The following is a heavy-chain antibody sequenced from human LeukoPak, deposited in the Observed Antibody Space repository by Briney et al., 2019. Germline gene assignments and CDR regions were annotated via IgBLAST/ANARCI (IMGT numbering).Heavy chain of an antibody. CDR1: GGSISSSSYY. Sequence: SETLSLTCTVSGGSISSSSYYWGWIRQPPGKGLEWVGSISYSGSTFYNPSLKSRVTISVDTSKNQFSLRLSSVTAADTAMYYCASHVSNSGFQLPSDGFDPWGQGTLVTVSS. CDR2: ISYSGST. J-gene: IGHJ5*02. V-gene: IGHV4-39*01. D-gene: IGHD2-2*01. CDR3: ASHVSNSGFQLPSDGFDP.